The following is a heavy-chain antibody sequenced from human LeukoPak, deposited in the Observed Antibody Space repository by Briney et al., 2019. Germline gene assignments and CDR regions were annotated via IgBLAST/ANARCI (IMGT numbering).Heavy chain of an antibody. D-gene: IGHD6-6*01. CDR1: GFTFSSYA. CDR2: ISYDGSNK. CDR3: ARGVAARPRWYSLGAFDI. V-gene: IGHV3-30*01. Sequence: PGGSLRLSCAASGFTFSSYAMHWVRQAPGKGLEWVAVISYDGSNKYYPDSVKGRFTISRDNSKNTLYLQMNSLRAEDTAVYYCARGVAARPRWYSLGAFDIWGQGTMVTVSS. J-gene: IGHJ3*02.